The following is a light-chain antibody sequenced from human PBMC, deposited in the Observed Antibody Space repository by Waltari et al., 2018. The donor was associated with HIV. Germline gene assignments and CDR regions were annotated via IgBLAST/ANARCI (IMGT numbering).Light chain of an antibody. V-gene: IGKV1-5*03. CDR3: QQISSASRT. Sequence: DIQMTQSPSTLSASVGDRVTIPCRASPSIGNWLAWYQQKPGRAPKVLSYNASSLQSGVPSRFSGRGSETEFTLTISSLQPDDFATYYCQQISSASRTFGGGTKVEIK. CDR1: PSIGNW. J-gene: IGKJ4*01. CDR2: NAS.